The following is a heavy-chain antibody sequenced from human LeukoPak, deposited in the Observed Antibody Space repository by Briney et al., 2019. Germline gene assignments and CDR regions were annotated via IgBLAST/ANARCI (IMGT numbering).Heavy chain of an antibody. Sequence: GGSLRLSCAASGFTFSSYSMTWVRQAPGKGLEWVSDISGSGSSTNYADSVRGRFTISRDTSKNTVYLQMNSLRDEDTAVYYCAKVRAISHSSGYYPYDYWGQGTLVTVSS. V-gene: IGHV3-23*01. CDR2: ISGSGSST. D-gene: IGHD3-22*01. CDR1: GFTFSSYS. J-gene: IGHJ4*02. CDR3: AKVRAISHSSGYYPYDY.